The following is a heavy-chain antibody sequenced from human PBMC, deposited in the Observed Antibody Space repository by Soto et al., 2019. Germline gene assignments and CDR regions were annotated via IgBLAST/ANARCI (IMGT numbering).Heavy chain of an antibody. J-gene: IGHJ5*02. CDR1: TGSISTSSYY. V-gene: IGHV4-39*01. CDR3: ARHQWELPSCWFDP. D-gene: IGHD1-26*01. Sequence: SETLSLTCTVSTGSISTSSYYWGWIRQPPGKGLEWIGTIYYSGSTYYNPSLKSRVTISVDTSKNQFSLKLSSVTAADTAVYYCARHQWELPSCWFDPWGQGTLVTVSS. CDR2: IYYSGST.